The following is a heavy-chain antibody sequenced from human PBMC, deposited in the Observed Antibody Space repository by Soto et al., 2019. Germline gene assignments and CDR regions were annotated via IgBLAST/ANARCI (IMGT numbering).Heavy chain of an antibody. CDR3: ARAISGYVT. V-gene: IGHV1-3*01. CDR2: INAGNGDT. CDR1: GITYSTYA. J-gene: IGHJ4*02. D-gene: IGHD5-12*01. Sequence: VQLVQSGAEVKKPGASVMVSCKASGITYSTYAIHWVRQAPGQSLEWMGWINAGNGDTRYSEKLQGRVTLTRDTSASTAYMDLSSLRSEDTAIYYCARAISGYVTWGQGTLDTVSS.